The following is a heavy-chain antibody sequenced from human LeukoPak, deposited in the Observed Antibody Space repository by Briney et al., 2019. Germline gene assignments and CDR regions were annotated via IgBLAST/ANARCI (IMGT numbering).Heavy chain of an antibody. V-gene: IGHV3-15*01. Sequence: GRSLRLSCAASGFTFSSYAMHWVRQAPGTGLEWVGRIKSKTDGGTTDYAAPVKGRFTISRDDSKNTLYLQMNSLKTEDTAVYYCTTQYSSGWYVAFDIWGQGTMVTVSS. CDR1: GFTFSSYA. CDR2: IKSKTDGGTT. CDR3: TTQYSSGWYVAFDI. D-gene: IGHD6-19*01. J-gene: IGHJ3*02.